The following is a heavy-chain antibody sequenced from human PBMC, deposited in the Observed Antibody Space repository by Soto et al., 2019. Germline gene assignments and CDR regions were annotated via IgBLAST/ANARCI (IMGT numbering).Heavy chain of an antibody. J-gene: IGHJ5*02. CDR3: AHRGAYPSGSYLSWLGP. CDR2: IYWDDDR. D-gene: IGHD3-10*01. Sequence: QITLNQSGPTLVTPTQTLTLTCTFSGFSLTATAVGVGWFRQSPGKALEWLAIIYWDDDRHYRPSLESRLTITKNTSKNQVVLTLTNVESSDTATYSCAHRGAYPSGSYLSWLGPWGQGILVTVSS. CDR1: GFSLTATAVG. V-gene: IGHV2-5*02.